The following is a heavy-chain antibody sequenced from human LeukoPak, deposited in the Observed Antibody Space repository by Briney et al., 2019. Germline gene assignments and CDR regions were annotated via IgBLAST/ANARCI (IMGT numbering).Heavy chain of an antibody. CDR1: GFTFGDYA. J-gene: IGHJ4*02. D-gene: IGHD4-11*01. V-gene: IGHV3-49*03. CDR3: TRGDYSNYDY. CDR2: IRNRPNGETT. Sequence: GGSLRLSCTASGFTFGDYAMSWFRQAPGKGLEWIGFIRNRPNGETTEYAASVKGRFTISRDDSKSIAYLQMNSLKIEDTAVYYCTRGDYSNYDYWGQGTLVTVSS.